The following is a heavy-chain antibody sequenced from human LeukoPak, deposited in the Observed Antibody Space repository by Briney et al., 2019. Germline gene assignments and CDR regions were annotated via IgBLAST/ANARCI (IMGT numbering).Heavy chain of an antibody. J-gene: IGHJ3*01. Sequence: PGGSLRLSCARSGFTFSKYDMHWVRQATGRGLEWVSDITTGGDTHYQGFVKGRFTISRDKAKNSFYLEMNSLRAEGTAVYYCARGGPLAGHAFDVWGRGTLVTVS. CDR2: ITTGGDT. CDR3: ARGGPLAGHAFDV. D-gene: IGHD6-19*01. CDR1: GFTFSKYD. V-gene: IGHV3-13*04.